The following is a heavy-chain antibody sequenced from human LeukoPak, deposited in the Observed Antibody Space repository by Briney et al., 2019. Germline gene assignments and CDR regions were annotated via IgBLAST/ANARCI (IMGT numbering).Heavy chain of an antibody. CDR3: ARGGESIRANWFDP. CDR2: IYYSGST. D-gene: IGHD3-10*01. V-gene: IGHV4-39*07. J-gene: IGHJ5*02. Sequence: SETLSLTCTVSGGSISSYYWGWIRQPPGKGLEGIGSIYYSGSTYYNPSLKSRVTISVDTSKNQFSLKLSSVTAADTAVYYCARGGESIRANWFDPWGQGTLVTVSS. CDR1: GGSISSYY.